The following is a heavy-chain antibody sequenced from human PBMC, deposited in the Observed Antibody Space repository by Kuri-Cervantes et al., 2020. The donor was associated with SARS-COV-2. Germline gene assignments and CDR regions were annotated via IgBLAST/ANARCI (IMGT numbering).Heavy chain of an antibody. V-gene: IGHV3-48*01. Sequence: GESLKISCAASTFTFSSCTMNYVRQAPGKGLESVSCSSSSSSAKYRAGSAKGRFTICRDNSKNTLYLQMNSLRAEDTAVYYCARGTGLQFLDYWGQGTLVTVSS. CDR2: SSSSSSAK. J-gene: IGHJ4*02. D-gene: IGHD5-24*01. CDR1: TFTFSSCT. CDR3: ARGTGLQFLDY.